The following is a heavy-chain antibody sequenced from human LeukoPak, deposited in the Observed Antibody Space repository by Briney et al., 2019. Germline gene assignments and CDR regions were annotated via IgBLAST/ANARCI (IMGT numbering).Heavy chain of an antibody. CDR2: ISYDGSNK. CDR1: GFTFSSYG. J-gene: IGHJ6*04. Sequence: PGRSLRLSCAASGFTFSSYGMHWVRQAPGKGLEWVAVISYDGSNKYYADSVKGRFTISRDNSKNTPYLQMNSLRAEDTAVYYCAKEYCSSTSCYPVYCYYYGMDVWGKGPTVTVSS. V-gene: IGHV3-30*18. D-gene: IGHD2-2*01. CDR3: AKEYCSSTSCYPVYCYYYGMDV.